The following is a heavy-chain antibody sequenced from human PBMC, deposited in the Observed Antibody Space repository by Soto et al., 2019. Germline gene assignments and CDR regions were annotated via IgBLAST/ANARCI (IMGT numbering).Heavy chain of an antibody. J-gene: IGHJ4*02. CDR3: TTKAALPVGLDY. D-gene: IGHD6-25*01. CDR1: GLTLNNAW. CDR2: IKKKTDGGTA. V-gene: IGHV3-15*01. Sequence: EVQLVESGGGLVEPGGSLRLSCAVSGLTLNNAWMNWVRQAPGKELEWVGLIKKKTDGGTADYAAPVKGRFTISRDDSKNTLYLQMDSLKTEDTALYYCTTKAALPVGLDYWGQGTLVTVSS.